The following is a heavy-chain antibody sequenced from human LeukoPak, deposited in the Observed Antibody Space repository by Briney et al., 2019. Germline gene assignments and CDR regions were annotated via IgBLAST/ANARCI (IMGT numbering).Heavy chain of an antibody. V-gene: IGHV4-38-2*01. J-gene: IGHJ4*02. CDR3: ARSDMVSYYFDY. CDR1: GYSISSGYY. CDR2: IYHSGST. D-gene: IGHD3-10*01. Sequence: SETLSLTCAVSGYSISSGYYWGWIRQPPGKGLEWIGSIYHSGSTLYNPSLKSRVTISVDTSKNQFSLKLSSVTAADTAVYYCARSDMVSYYFDYWGQGTLVTVS.